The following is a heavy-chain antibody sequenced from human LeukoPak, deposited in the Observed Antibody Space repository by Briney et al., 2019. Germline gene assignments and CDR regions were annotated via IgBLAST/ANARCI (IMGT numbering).Heavy chain of an antibody. CDR1: GYAFTEYA. V-gene: IGHV7-4-1*02. CDR3: ARDPIRISGSVAYDP. D-gene: IGHD5-12*01. Sequence: ASVKVSCKASGYAFTEYAMNWVRQAPGQGLEWMGWINTYTGNPTYGRGFTGRFVFSLDTSVSAAYLQISSLKAEDSAVYYCARDPIRISGSVAYDPWGQGTLGTVSS. J-gene: IGHJ5*02. CDR2: INTYTGNP.